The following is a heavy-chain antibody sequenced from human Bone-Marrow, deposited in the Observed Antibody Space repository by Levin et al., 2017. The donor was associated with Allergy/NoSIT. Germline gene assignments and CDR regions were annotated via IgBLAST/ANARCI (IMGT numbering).Heavy chain of an antibody. J-gene: IGHJ4*02. V-gene: IGHV3-74*03. Sequence: GESLKISCEASGFSFSSYWMHWVRQVPEKGLVWVARINSDGSDITYADSVRGRFTISRDNAKKTLYLQMNSLRTEDTAVYYCTRATMMEGFQYWGQGTLVTVSS. D-gene: IGHD5-24*01. CDR3: TRATMMEGFQY. CDR1: GFSFSSYW. CDR2: INSDGSDI.